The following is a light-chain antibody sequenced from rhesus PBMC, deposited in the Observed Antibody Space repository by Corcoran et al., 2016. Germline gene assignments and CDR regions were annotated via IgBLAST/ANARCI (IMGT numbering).Light chain of an antibody. CDR3: HQYYDNPLT. Sequence: DIQMTQSPSALSASVGDRVTISCRASQNINRNLAWYQQKPGKAPKLLIYTISSLQTGTPSRFSGSGSGTDFTLTISSLQPEDSAVYYCHQYYDNPLTFGGGTKVELK. CDR2: TIS. CDR1: QNINRN. V-gene: IGKV1S12*01. J-gene: IGKJ4*01.